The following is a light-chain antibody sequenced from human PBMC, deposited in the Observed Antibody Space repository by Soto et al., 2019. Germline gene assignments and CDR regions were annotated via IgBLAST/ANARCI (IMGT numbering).Light chain of an antibody. CDR3: QQYDSNWT. CDR2: AAS. V-gene: IGKV1-27*01. CDR1: QGISNY. J-gene: IGKJ1*01. Sequence: DIQMTQSPSSLSASVGDRVTITCRASQGISNYLAWYQQKPGKVPKLLIYAASTLQSGVPSRFSGSGSGTDFTLTISSLQPEDVATYYCQQYDSNWTFGQGTKVDIK.